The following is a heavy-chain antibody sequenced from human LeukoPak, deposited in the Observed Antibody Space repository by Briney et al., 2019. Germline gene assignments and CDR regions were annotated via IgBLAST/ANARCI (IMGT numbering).Heavy chain of an antibody. Sequence: ASVKVSCKASGDTFSSYAISWVRQAPGQGLEWMGGIIPIFGTANYAQKFQGRVTITTDESTSTAYMELSSLRSEDTAVYYCARGGYYYGSGSYEDYYYYYGMDVWGQGTTVTVSS. J-gene: IGHJ6*02. V-gene: IGHV1-69*05. CDR2: IIPIFGTA. D-gene: IGHD3-10*01. CDR1: GDTFSSYA. CDR3: ARGGYYYGSGSYEDYYYYYGMDV.